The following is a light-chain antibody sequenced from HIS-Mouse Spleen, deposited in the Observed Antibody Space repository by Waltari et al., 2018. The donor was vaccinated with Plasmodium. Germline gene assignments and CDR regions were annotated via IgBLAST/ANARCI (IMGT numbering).Light chain of an antibody. CDR2: QDS. CDR1: NLGDKY. J-gene: IGLJ3*02. V-gene: IGLV3-1*01. Sequence: SYELTQPPSVSVSPGQTASITCSGDNLGDKYACWYQQKPGQSPVLVIYQDSKRPSGIPERFSGSNSGNTATLTISGTQAMDEADYYCQAWDDSLNGVFGGGTKLTVL. CDR3: QAWDDSLNGV.